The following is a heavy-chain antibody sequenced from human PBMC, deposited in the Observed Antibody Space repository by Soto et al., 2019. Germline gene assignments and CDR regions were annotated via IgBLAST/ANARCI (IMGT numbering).Heavy chain of an antibody. CDR1: GFPFSSYA. CDR3: AKDLWPRDTAMVLDAFDI. V-gene: IGHV3-23*01. Sequence: PGGSLRLSCPASGFPFSSYAMSSVRPAPGKALEWVSAISGSGGSTYYADSVKGRFTISRDNSKNTLYLQMNSLRAEDTAVYYCAKDLWPRDTAMVLDAFDIWGQGTMVTVSS. CDR2: ISGSGGST. J-gene: IGHJ3*02. D-gene: IGHD5-18*01.